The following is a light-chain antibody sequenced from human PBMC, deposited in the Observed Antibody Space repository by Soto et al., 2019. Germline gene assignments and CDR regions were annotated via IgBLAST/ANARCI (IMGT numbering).Light chain of an antibody. J-gene: IGLJ1*01. CDR2: NNN. Sequence: QSVLTQPPSASVTPGQRVSISCSGSGSNIGSNTVNWYQQLPGTAPKLLMYNNNQRPSGVPDRFSGSKSGTSASLAISGLQSEDEADYYCAAWDDSLSGYVFGTGTRSPS. CDR1: GSNIGSNT. V-gene: IGLV1-44*01. CDR3: AAWDDSLSGYV.